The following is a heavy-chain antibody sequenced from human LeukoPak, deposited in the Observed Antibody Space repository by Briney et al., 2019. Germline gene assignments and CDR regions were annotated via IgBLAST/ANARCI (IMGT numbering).Heavy chain of an antibody. CDR1: GGSISSGGYY. D-gene: IGHD3-22*01. V-gene: IGHV4-31*03. CDR3: AREGYYDSSGYSPLLY. CDR2: IYYSGST. Sequence: SETLSLTCTVSGGSISSGGYYWSWIRQHPGKGLEWIGYIYYSGSTYYNPSLKSRVTISVDTSKNQFSLKLSSVTAADTAVYYCAREGYYDSSGYSPLLYWGQGTLVTVSS. J-gene: IGHJ4*02.